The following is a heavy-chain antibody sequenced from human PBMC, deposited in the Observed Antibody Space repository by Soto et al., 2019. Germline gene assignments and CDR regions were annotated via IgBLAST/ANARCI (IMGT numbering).Heavy chain of an antibody. V-gene: IGHV3-33*01. CDR3: ARDRECELTREYFDY. J-gene: IGHJ4*01. D-gene: IGHD1-26*01. CDR2: IWYDGRNK. Sequence: QVQLVESGGGVVQPGRSLRLSCAASGFTFSSYGMHWVRQAPGKGLEWVAIIWYDGRNKNYADSVKGRFTISRDNSKNTVYRQMSSLRAEDTAVYYCARDRECELTREYFDYWGHGTLVTVSS. CDR1: GFTFSSYG.